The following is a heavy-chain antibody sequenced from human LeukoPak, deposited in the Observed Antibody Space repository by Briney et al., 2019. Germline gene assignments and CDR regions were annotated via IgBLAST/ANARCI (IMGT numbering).Heavy chain of an antibody. CDR1: GFTFSSYA. V-gene: IGHV3-30-3*01. CDR3: ARGRWLQSYQFDY. D-gene: IGHD5-24*01. CDR2: ISYDGSNK. Sequence: PGGSLRLSCAASGFTFSSYAMHWVRQAPVKGLEWVAVISYDGSNKYYADSVKGRFTISRDDSKNTLYLQMNSLRAEDTAVYYCARGRWLQSYQFDYWGQGTLVTVSS. J-gene: IGHJ4*02.